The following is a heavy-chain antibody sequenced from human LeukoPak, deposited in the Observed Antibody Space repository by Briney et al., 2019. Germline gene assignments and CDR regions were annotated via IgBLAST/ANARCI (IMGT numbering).Heavy chain of an antibody. D-gene: IGHD3-16*01. CDR1: GGSISSSSYY. V-gene: IGHV4-39*01. Sequence: ASETLSLTCTVSGGSISSSSYYWGWIRQPPGEGLEWIGSIYYSGSTYYKPSLKSRVTISVDTSKNQFSLKLSSVTAADTAVYYCALGDFYYYYMDVWGKGTTVTVSS. CDR3: ALGDFYYYYMDV. CDR2: IYYSGST. J-gene: IGHJ6*03.